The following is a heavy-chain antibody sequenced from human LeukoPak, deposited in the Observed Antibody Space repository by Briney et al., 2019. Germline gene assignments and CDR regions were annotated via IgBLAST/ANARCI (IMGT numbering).Heavy chain of an antibody. J-gene: IGHJ4*02. CDR1: GFSVSSNY. V-gene: IGHV3-23*01. CDR3: ARRSGIAVAGAFDY. CDR2: ISGSGDST. Sequence: GGSLRLSCAASGFSVSSNYMSWVRQAPGKGLEWVSGISGSGDSTYYADSVKGRFTISRDNSKNTLYLQMNSLRAEDTAVYYCARRSGIAVAGAFDYWGQGTLVIVSS. D-gene: IGHD6-19*01.